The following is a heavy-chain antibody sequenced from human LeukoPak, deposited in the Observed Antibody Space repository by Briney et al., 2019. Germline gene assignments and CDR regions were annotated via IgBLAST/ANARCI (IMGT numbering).Heavy chain of an antibody. CDR3: ARGGMGYCSGGSCPVGYYGMDV. CDR2: TIPIFGTA. V-gene: IGHV1-69*13. D-gene: IGHD2-15*01. CDR1: GGTFSSYA. Sequence: ASVKVSCKASGGTFSSYAISWVRQAPGQGLEWMGGTIPIFGTANYAQKFQGRVTITADESTSTAYMELSSLRSEGTAVYYCARGGMGYCSGGSCPVGYYGMDVWGQGTTVTVSS. J-gene: IGHJ6*02.